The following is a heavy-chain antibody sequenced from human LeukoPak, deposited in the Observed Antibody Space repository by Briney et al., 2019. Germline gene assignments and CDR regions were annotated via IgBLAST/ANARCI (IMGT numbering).Heavy chain of an antibody. D-gene: IGHD6-13*01. CDR1: GYSISSGYY. CDR2: IYHSGST. Sequence: PSETLSLTCAASGYSISSGYYWGWIRQPPGKGLEWIGSIYHSGSTYYNPSLKSRVTISVDTSKNQFSLKLSSVTAADTAVYYCARDFGAAAAPGDFDYWGQGTLVTVSS. J-gene: IGHJ4*02. V-gene: IGHV4-38-2*02. CDR3: ARDFGAAAAPGDFDY.